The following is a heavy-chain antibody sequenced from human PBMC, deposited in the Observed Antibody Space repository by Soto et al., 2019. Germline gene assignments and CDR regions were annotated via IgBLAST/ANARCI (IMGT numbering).Heavy chain of an antibody. CDR1: GYSFTTYD. CDR2: ISPYNGNT. D-gene: IGHD6-19*01. CDR3: ARGGAVASAIDY. J-gene: IGHJ4*02. V-gene: IGHV1-18*01. Sequence: QVQLVQSGAEVKKPGASVKVSCKASGYSFTTYDISWVRQAPGQRLEWMGWISPYNGNTKYAQNLQGRVTMTTDTDTSTAYMELRSLRSDDTAVYYCARGGAVASAIDYWGQGTVVTVSS.